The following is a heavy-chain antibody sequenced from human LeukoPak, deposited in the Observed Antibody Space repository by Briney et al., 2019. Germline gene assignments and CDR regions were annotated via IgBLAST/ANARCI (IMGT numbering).Heavy chain of an antibody. CDR1: GYSISSGYY. D-gene: IGHD1-26*01. J-gene: IGHJ3*02. CDR2: IYHSGST. Sequence: PSETLSLTCAVSGYSISSGYYWGWLRQPPGKGLEWIASIYHSGSTYYNPSLKSRVTISVDTSKNQFSLKLSSVTAADTAVYYCAREIRYELTDAFDIWGQGTMVTVSS. CDR3: AREIRYELTDAFDI. V-gene: IGHV4-38-2*02.